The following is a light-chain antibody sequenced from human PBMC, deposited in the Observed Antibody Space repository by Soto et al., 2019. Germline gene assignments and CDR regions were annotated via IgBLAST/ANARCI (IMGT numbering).Light chain of an antibody. J-gene: IGLJ2*01. CDR1: SSDVGGYDY. Sequence: QSALTQPASVSGSPGQSITISCTGTSSDVGGYDYVSWYQQHPGKAPKLVIYNVSNRPSGISNRFSGSKSGNTASLTISGLQAEDEADYYCSSYTSISTAVFGGGTKVTVL. CDR3: SSYTSISTAV. V-gene: IGLV2-14*03. CDR2: NVS.